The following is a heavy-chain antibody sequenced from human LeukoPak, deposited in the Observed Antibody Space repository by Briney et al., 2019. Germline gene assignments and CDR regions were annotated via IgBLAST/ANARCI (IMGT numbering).Heavy chain of an antibody. V-gene: IGHV1-18*01. J-gene: IGHJ3*02. D-gene: IGHD4-17*01. CDR1: GYTFTSYG. Sequence: ASVKVSCKASGYTFTSYGISWVRQAPGQGLEWMGWISAYNGNTNYAQKLQGRVTMTTDTSTSTAYMELRSLRSDDTAAYYCARDYGDYVAFDIWGQGIMVTVSS. CDR2: ISAYNGNT. CDR3: ARDYGDYVAFDI.